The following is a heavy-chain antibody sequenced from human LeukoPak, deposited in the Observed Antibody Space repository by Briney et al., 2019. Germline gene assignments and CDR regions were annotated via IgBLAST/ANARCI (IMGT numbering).Heavy chain of an antibody. V-gene: IGHV4-34*01. CDR2: INHSGST. CDR1: GGSFSGYY. D-gene: IGHD2-15*01. CDR3: ARGVGYYYYYMDV. Sequence: SETLSLTCAVYGGSFSGYYWSWIRQPPGKGLEWIGEINHSGSTNYNPSLKSRVTISVDTSKNQFSLKLSSVTAADTAVYYCARGVGYYYYYMDVWGKGTTVTVSS. J-gene: IGHJ6*03.